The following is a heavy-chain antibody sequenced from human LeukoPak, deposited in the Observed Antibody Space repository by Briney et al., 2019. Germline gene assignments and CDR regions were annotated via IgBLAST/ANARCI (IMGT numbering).Heavy chain of an antibody. D-gene: IGHD5-12*01. CDR1: GFTFSSSW. CDR2: INQDGSKQ. CDR3: ARDPDILLGVNFDY. V-gene: IGHV3-7*01. Sequence: GGSLRLSCSASGFTFSSSWMNRVRQAPGKGLEWVANINQDGSKQNYVDSVKGRFTVSRDNAQNSLYLQMHSLRAEDTAVYYCARDPDILLGVNFDYWGQGALVIVSS. J-gene: IGHJ4*02.